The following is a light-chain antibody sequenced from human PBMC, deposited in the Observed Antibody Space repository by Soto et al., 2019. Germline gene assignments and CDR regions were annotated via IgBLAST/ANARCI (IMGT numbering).Light chain of an antibody. V-gene: IGLV1-44*01. CDR1: SSNIGSNT. Sequence: QSVLTQPPSASGTPGQRVTISCSGSSSNIGSNTVNWYQQLPGTAPKLLIYSNNQRPSGVPDRFSGSKSGTSASLAISGLQSEDEADYYCAAWDDSLNALLVFGGGTKLTVL. J-gene: IGLJ3*02. CDR2: SNN. CDR3: AAWDDSLNALLV.